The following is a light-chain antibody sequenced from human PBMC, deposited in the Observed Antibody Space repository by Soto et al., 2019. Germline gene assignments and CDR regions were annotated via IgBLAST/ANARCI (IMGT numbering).Light chain of an antibody. CDR3: QSYDTSLDEYV. Sequence: QSALTQPPSVSGAPGQTVTISCSGGGTNIGAAYDVQWYQQFPGTAPKLLIYETRNRPSGVSDRFSGSRSGSSASLAITGLRTDDEADYYCQSYDTSLDEYVFGAGPKVTVL. CDR2: ETR. J-gene: IGLJ1*01. V-gene: IGLV1-40*01. CDR1: GTNIGAAYD.